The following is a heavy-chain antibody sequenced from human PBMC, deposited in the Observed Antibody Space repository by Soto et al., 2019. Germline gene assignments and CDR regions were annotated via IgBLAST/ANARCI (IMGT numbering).Heavy chain of an antibody. J-gene: IGHJ5*02. Sequence: SQTLSLTCAISGDSVSSSSAAWNWIRQSPSRGLEWLGRTYYRSKWYNDYGVSVKSRITINPDTSKNQFSLQLNSVTPEDTAVYYCARTFNCSSTSCHTYNWFDPWGQGTLVTVSS. CDR1: GDSVSSSSAA. CDR2: TYYRSKWYN. V-gene: IGHV6-1*01. D-gene: IGHD2-2*01. CDR3: ARTFNCSSTSCHTYNWFDP.